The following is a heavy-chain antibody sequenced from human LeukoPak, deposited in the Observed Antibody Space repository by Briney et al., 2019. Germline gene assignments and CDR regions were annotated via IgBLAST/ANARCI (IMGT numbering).Heavy chain of an antibody. D-gene: IGHD3-22*01. CDR2: ISSSSSYI. J-gene: IGHJ4*02. CDR3: ARDQYYYDSSGYGN. V-gene: IGHV3-21*04. CDR1: GFTFYSYS. Sequence: GGSLRLSCAASGFTFYSYSMNWVRQAPGKGLEWVSSISSSSSYIYYADSVKGRFTISRDNAKNSLYLQMISLIADDTAVYYCARDQYYYDSSGYGNWGQGTLVTVSS.